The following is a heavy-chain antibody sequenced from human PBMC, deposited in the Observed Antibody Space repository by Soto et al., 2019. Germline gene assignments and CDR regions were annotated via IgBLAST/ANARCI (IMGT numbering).Heavy chain of an antibody. Sequence: VQLVQSGAEVKKPGSSVKVSCKASGGTFSSYTVDWVRQAPGQGLEWMGGLIPFSGTTTYAQNFEGRVTISVDESTSTAYMELSSLRSEDTAVYYCARHLGAYTYGGDYWGQGTLVTVSS. V-gene: IGHV1-69*12. D-gene: IGHD5-18*01. CDR3: ARHLGAYTYGGDY. CDR1: GGTFSSYT. CDR2: LIPFSGTT. J-gene: IGHJ4*02.